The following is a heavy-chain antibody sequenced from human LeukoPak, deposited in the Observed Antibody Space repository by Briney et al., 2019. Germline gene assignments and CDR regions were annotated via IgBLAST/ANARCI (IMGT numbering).Heavy chain of an antibody. V-gene: IGHV3-33*01. Sequence: PGRSLRLSCAASGFTFSSYGMHWVRQAPGKGLEWVAVIWYDGSNKYYADSVKGRFTISRDNSKNTLYLQMNSLRAEDTAVYYCPSTGGRRHLNWFDPWGQGTLVTLSS. D-gene: IGHD3-16*01. J-gene: IGHJ5*02. CDR1: GFTFSSYG. CDR2: IWYDGSNK. CDR3: PSTGGRRHLNWFDP.